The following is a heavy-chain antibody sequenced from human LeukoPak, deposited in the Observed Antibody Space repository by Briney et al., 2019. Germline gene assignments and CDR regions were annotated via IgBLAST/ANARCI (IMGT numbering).Heavy chain of an antibody. CDR1: GGSISSYY. D-gene: IGHD4-23*01. Sequence: SETLSLTCTVSGGSISSYYWSWIRQPAGKGLEWIGRIYTSGSTNYNPSLKSRVTMSVDTSKNQFSLKLSSVTAADTAVYYCARVVRTVVTLGDYYYYYMDVWGKGTTVTVSS. J-gene: IGHJ6*03. CDR2: IYTSGST. V-gene: IGHV4-4*07. CDR3: ARVVRTVVTLGDYYYYYMDV.